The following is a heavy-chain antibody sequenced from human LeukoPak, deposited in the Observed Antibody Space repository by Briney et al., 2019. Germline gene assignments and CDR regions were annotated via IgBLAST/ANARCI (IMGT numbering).Heavy chain of an antibody. CDR3: AAVPVVSRAGYYYYYGMDV. CDR1: GGTFSSYA. Sequence: SVKVSCKASGGTFSSYAISWVRQAPGQGLEWMGGIIPIFGTANYAQKFQERVTITRDMSTSTAYMELSSLRSEDTAVYYCAAVPVVSRAGYYYYYGMDVWAKGPRSPSP. J-gene: IGHJ6*02. CDR2: IIPIFGTA. D-gene: IGHD2-2*01. V-gene: IGHV1-69*05.